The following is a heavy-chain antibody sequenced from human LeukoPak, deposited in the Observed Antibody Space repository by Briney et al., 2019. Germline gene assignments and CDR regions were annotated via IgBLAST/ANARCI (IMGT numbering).Heavy chain of an antibody. V-gene: IGHV3-74*01. J-gene: IGHJ4*02. CDR3: ARGISYYERSGNHGYFDY. D-gene: IGHD3-22*01. CDR2: ISGHASST. Sequence: PGGPLRLSCALSGLSFSNYWMHWVRQVPGKGLVWVSRISGHASSTSYADSVKGRFTIYRDNAKNTLYLQMDSLSAEDTAVYYCARGISYYERSGNHGYFDYWGQGTLVPVSS. CDR1: GLSFSNYW.